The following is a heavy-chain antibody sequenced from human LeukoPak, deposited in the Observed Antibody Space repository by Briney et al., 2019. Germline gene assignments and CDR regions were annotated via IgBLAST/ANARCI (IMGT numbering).Heavy chain of an antibody. J-gene: IGHJ5*02. CDR3: ARSGYSYGYYTNWFDP. CDR1: GGSISSGSYY. V-gene: IGHV4-61*02. Sequence: SETLSLTCTVSGGSISSGSYYWSWIRQPAGKGLEWIGRSYTSGSTNYNPSLKSRVTISVDTSKNQFSPKLSSVTAADTAVYYCARSGYSYGYYTNWFDPWGQGTLVTVSS. D-gene: IGHD5-18*01. CDR2: SYTSGST.